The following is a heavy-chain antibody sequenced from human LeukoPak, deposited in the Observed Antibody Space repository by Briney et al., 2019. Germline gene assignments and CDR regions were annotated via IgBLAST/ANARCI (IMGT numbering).Heavy chain of an antibody. J-gene: IGHJ3*02. V-gene: IGHV3-21*01. CDR1: GFTFTVYT. CDR3: ARDYDDGFDI. Sequence: PGGSLRLSCAASGFTFTVYTMHWVRQAPGKGLDWVSSISSSGTYIYYADSLKGRFTISRDIANNSPYLQMNTLRAEDTAVYYCARDYDDGFDIWGQGTMVTVSS. CDR2: ISSSGTYI. D-gene: IGHD5-12*01.